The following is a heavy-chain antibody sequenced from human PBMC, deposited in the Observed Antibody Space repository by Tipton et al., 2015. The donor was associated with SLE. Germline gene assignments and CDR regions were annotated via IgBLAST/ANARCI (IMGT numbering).Heavy chain of an antibody. CDR3: ARDTYYYDSSGYYSASYDS. CDR1: GFTFSSYS. V-gene: IGHV3-21*03. D-gene: IGHD3-22*01. J-gene: IGHJ4*02. Sequence: SLRLSCAASGFTFSSYSMNWVRQAPGKGLEWVSSISSSSSYIYYADSVKGRFTISRDNAKNSLYLQMNSLRAEDTAVYYCARDTYYYDSSGYYSASYDSWGQGTLVTVS. CDR2: ISSSSSYI.